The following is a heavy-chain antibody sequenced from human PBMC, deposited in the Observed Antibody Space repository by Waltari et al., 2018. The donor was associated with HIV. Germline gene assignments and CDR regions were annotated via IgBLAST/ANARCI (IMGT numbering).Heavy chain of an antibody. CDR3: ARGGASTTPRDYNYYGLDV. CDR2: ENPKSGGT. CDR1: GYTFTDNY. J-gene: IGHJ6*02. Sequence: QVELVQSGAEVKKPGASVTVSCKASGYTFTDNYIHWVRQAPGHGLEGRGWENPKSGGTKHAQKFQGRVTMTRDTSMSTVYMEVSRLTSDDTAVYYCARGGASTTPRDYNYYGLDVWGQGTTVTVSS. V-gene: IGHV1-2*02. D-gene: IGHD2-2*01.